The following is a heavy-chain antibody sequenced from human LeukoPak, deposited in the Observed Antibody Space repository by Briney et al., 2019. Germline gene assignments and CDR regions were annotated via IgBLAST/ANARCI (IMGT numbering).Heavy chain of an antibody. V-gene: IGHV3-7*01. CDR2: IKQDGNVK. D-gene: IGHD1-1*01. CDR1: GFTFSSYW. CDR3: ARENWRSIDY. Sequence: PGGSLRLSCAASGFTFSSYWMTWVRQAPGKGLEWVASIKQDGNVKYYVDTVKGRFTISRDNAKNSLFLQVSSLRAEDTAVYFCARENWRSIDYWGQGTLVTVSS. J-gene: IGHJ4*02.